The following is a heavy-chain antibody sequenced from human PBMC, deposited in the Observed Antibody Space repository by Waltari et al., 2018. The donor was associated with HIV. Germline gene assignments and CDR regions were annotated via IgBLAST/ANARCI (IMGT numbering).Heavy chain of an antibody. CDR3: ARHSSSHPYYYAMDV. V-gene: IGHV3-23*01. CDR2: ISGTGDNT. Sequence: EVQLLESGGGLVQPGQSLRISCTVSGFSFVTYAMSWVRQAPGKGLEWVSAISGTGDNTFYADSVKGRFTISRDNSKRTLYLQMNSLRAEDTALYYCARHSSSHPYYYAMDVWGQGTTVTVSS. CDR1: GFSFVTYA. J-gene: IGHJ6*02. D-gene: IGHD6-13*01.